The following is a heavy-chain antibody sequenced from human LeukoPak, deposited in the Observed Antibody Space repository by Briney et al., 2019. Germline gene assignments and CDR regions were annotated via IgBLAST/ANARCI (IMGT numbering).Heavy chain of an antibody. V-gene: IGHV4-61*02. CDR2: IYTSGST. Sequence: SETLSLTCTVSGGSISSGSYYWSWIRQPAGKGLEWIGRIYTSGSTNYNPSLKSRVTISVDTSKNQFSLKLSSVTAADTAIYYCATGTGHYYYYYYMDVWGKGTTVTVSS. CDR3: ATGTGHYYYYYYMDV. D-gene: IGHD1-1*01. CDR1: GGSISSGSYY. J-gene: IGHJ6*03.